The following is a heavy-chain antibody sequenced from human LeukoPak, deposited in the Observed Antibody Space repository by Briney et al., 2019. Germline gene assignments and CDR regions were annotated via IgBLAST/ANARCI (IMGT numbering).Heavy chain of an antibody. J-gene: IGHJ6*02. V-gene: IGHV4-59*01. D-gene: IGHD3-10*01. CDR2: IYYSGST. CDR3: ARSGGSSGAQLLWFGELFHSQGLNYYYGMDV. Sequence: SETLSLTCTVSGGSISSYYWSWIRQPPGKGLGWIGYIYYSGSTNYNPSLTSRVTISVDTSKNQFSLKLSSVTAADTAVYYCARSGGSSGAQLLWFGELFHSQGLNYYYGMDVWGQGTTVTVSS. CDR1: GGSISSYY.